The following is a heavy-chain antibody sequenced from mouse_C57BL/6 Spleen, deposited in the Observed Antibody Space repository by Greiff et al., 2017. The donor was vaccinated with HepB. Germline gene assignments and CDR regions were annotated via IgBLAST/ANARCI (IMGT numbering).Heavy chain of an antibody. J-gene: IGHJ2*01. D-gene: IGHD4-1*01. CDR2: ISDGGSYT. CDR3: ARRGTGTLYFDY. Sequence: EVQGVESGGGLVKPGGSLKLSCAASGFTFSSYAMSWVRQTPEKRLEWVATISDGGSYTYYPDNVKGRFTISRDNAKNNLYLQMSHLKSEDTAMYYCARRGTGTLYFDYWGQGTTLTVSS. V-gene: IGHV5-4*01. CDR1: GFTFSSYA.